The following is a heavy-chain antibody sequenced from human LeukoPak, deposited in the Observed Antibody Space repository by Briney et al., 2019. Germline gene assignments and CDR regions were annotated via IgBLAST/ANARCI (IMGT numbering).Heavy chain of an antibody. Sequence: PGGSLRLSCAASGFTFSYAWMTWVRQAPGIGLEWVGRIKCKTDGGTTDYAAPVKGRFTISRDDSKNTLYLQMNSLKSDDTAVYYCATDLRGCGPNPLSSRIDYWGQGTLVTVSS. CDR1: GFTFSYAW. CDR3: ATDLRGCGPNPLSSRIDY. J-gene: IGHJ4*02. CDR2: IKCKTDGGTT. V-gene: IGHV3-15*01. D-gene: IGHD2/OR15-2a*01.